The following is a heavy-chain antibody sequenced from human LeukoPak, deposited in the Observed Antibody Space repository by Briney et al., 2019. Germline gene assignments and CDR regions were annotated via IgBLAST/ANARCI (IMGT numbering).Heavy chain of an antibody. CDR3: ARDGYYYDSSGYSACDY. J-gene: IGHJ4*02. Sequence: GRFSISRDNTNNALYLQMNSLRAEDTAVYYCARDGYYYDSSGYSACDYWGQGTLVTVSS. V-gene: IGHV3-11*06. D-gene: IGHD3-22*01.